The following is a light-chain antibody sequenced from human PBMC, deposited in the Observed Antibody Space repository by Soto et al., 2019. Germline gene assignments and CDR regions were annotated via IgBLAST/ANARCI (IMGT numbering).Light chain of an antibody. V-gene: IGKV3-20*01. CDR3: QQYGSSPLYT. CDR2: GAS. Sequence: EIVLTQSPGTLSLSPGERATLSCRASQSVSSSYFAWYQQKPGQDPRLLIYGASSRATGIPDRFSGSGSGTDFTLTISRLEPEDFAVYYCQQYGSSPLYTFGQGTKLEIK. CDR1: QSVSSSY. J-gene: IGKJ2*01.